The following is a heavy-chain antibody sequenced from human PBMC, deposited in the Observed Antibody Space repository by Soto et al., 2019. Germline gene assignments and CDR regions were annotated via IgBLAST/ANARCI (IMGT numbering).Heavy chain of an antibody. D-gene: IGHD3-22*01. V-gene: IGHV1-24*01. J-gene: IGHJ4*02. CDR1: GYTLTELS. CDR3: ATTMDYYDSSGYFFDY. Sequence: GASVKVSCKVSGYTLTELSMHWVRQAPGKGLEWMGGFDPEDGETIYAQKFQGRVTMTEDTSTDTAYMELSSLRSEDTAVYYCATTMDYYDSSGYFFDYWGQGTLVTVSS. CDR2: FDPEDGET.